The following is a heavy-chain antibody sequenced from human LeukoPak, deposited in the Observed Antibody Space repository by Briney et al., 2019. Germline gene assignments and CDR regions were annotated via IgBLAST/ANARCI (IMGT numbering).Heavy chain of an antibody. Sequence: PSETLSLTCTVSGGSISSSSYYWAWIRQPPGKGLEWIGSVDYSGSTYHNPSLKSRVTISVDTSKNQFSLKLSSVTAADTAVYYCARLNAFSYRSDYWGQGTLVTVSS. V-gene: IGHV4-39*01. CDR1: GGSISSSSYY. D-gene: IGHD6-13*01. CDR3: ARLNAFSYRSDY. J-gene: IGHJ4*02. CDR2: VDYSGST.